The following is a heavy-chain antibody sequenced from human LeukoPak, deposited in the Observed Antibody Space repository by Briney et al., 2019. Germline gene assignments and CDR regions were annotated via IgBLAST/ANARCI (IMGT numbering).Heavy chain of an antibody. CDR2: IYYSGST. Sequence: SETLSLTCTVSGGPVSSGSYYWSWIRQPPGKGLEWIGYIYYSGSTNYNPSLKSRVTISVDTSKNQFSLKLSSATAADTAVYYCARGTYCGGDCYHWFDPWGQGTLVTVSS. CDR3: ARGTYCGGDCYHWFDP. CDR1: GGPVSSGSYY. J-gene: IGHJ5*02. V-gene: IGHV4-61*01. D-gene: IGHD2-21*02.